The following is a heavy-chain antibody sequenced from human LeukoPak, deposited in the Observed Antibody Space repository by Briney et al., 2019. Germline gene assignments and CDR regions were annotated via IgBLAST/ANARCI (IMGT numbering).Heavy chain of an antibody. D-gene: IGHD2/OR15-2a*01. CDR3: ARDETGVAFSY. CDR2: IYTSGST. V-gene: IGHV4-61*02. CDR1: GGSISSGSYY. J-gene: IGHJ4*02. Sequence: SETLSLTGTVSGGSISSGSYYWSWLRQPAGKGLEWIGRIYTSGSTNYNPSLKSRVTISVDTSKNQSSLKLSSVTAADTAVYYCARDETGVAFSYWGQGTLVTVSS.